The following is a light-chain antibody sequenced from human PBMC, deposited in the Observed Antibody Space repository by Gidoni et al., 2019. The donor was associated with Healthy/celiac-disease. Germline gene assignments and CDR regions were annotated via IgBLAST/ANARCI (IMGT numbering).Light chain of an antibody. CDR2: GAS. J-gene: IGKJ1*01. V-gene: IGKV3-20*01. Sequence: QSPGTLIYGASSRATGIPARFSGSGSGTDFTLTISRLEPEDFAVYYCQQYGSSRWTFGQGTKVEIK. CDR3: QQYGSSRWT.